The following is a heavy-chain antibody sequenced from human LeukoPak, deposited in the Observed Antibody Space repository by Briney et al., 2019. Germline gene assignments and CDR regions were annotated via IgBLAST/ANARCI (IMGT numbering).Heavy chain of an antibody. CDR3: ARGSTVTKTPGDY. D-gene: IGHD4-17*01. V-gene: IGHV4-31*03. CDR2: IYYSGST. CDR1: GGSISSGGYY. J-gene: IGHJ4*02. Sequence: TLSLTCTVSGGSISSGGYYWSWIRQHPGKGLEWIGYIYYSGSTYYNPSLKSRVTISVDTSKNQFSLKLSSVTAADTAVYYCARGSTVTKTPGDYWGQGTLVTVSS.